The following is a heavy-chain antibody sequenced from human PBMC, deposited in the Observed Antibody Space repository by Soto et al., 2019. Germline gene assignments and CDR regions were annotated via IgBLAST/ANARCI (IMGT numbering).Heavy chain of an antibody. V-gene: IGHV5-51*01. J-gene: IGHJ6*02. Sequence: GESLKISCRGSGYSFTSYWIGWVRQMPGKGLEWMGIIYPGDSDTRYSPSFQGQVTISADKSISTAYLQWSSLKASDTAMYYCAINKDSSGYYYYGMDVWGQGTTVTVSS. CDR3: AINKDSSGYYYYGMDV. CDR1: GYSFTSYW. D-gene: IGHD6-19*01. CDR2: IYPGDSDT.